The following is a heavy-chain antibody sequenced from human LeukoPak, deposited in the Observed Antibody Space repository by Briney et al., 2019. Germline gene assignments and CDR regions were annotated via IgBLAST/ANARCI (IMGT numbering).Heavy chain of an antibody. J-gene: IGHJ3*02. CDR3: ARRTRSDIVVVPAARDAFDI. Sequence: KPSETLSLTCTVSGGSISSSSYYWGWIRQPPGKGLEWIGSIYYSGSTYYNPSLKSRVTISVDTSKNQFSLKLSSVTAADTAVYYCARRTRSDIVVVPAARDAFDIWGQGTMVTASS. CDR1: GGSISSSSYY. V-gene: IGHV4-39*07. D-gene: IGHD2-2*01. CDR2: IYYSGST.